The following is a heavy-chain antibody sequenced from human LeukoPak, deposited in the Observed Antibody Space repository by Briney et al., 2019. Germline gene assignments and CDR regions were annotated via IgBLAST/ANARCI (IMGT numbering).Heavy chain of an antibody. CDR2: INPNSGET. Sequence: ASVTVSCKTSVYTFTDYYIHWVRQAPGQGLEWMGWINPNSGETNSAQKFQGRVTMTGDTSISTAYMELNRVTSDDTAVYYCARDRDYSNTERGFDYWGQGTLVTVSS. CDR1: VYTFTDYY. D-gene: IGHD4-11*01. J-gene: IGHJ4*02. V-gene: IGHV1-2*02. CDR3: ARDRDYSNTERGFDY.